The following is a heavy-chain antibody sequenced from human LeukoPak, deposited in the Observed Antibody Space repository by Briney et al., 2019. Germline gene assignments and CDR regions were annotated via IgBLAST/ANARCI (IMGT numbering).Heavy chain of an antibody. V-gene: IGHV3-30*18. CDR2: ISYDGSNK. Sequence: PGGSLRLSCAASGFTFSDYNMHWVRQAPGKGLEWVAVISYDGSNKYYADSVKGRFTISRDNSKNTLYLQMNSLRAEDTAVYYCANWDYYDSSGYPDYWGQGTLVTVSS. CDR3: ANWDYYDSSGYPDY. J-gene: IGHJ4*02. CDR1: GFTFSDYN. D-gene: IGHD3-22*01.